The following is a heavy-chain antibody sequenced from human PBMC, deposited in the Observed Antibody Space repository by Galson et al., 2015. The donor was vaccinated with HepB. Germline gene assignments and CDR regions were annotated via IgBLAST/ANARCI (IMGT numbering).Heavy chain of an antibody. CDR2: VSTSGDST. V-gene: IGHV3-23*01. CDR3: VKSQEMTTVQPFDY. D-gene: IGHD5-24*01. J-gene: IGHJ4*02. Sequence: SLRLSCAASGFTFSIFAMSWVRQAPGKGLEWVSSVSTSGDSTYYAGSMKGRFTISRDNYKNTLYLQMNSLSAEDTAVYYCVKSQEMTTVQPFDYWGRGTLVTVSS. CDR1: GFTFSIFA.